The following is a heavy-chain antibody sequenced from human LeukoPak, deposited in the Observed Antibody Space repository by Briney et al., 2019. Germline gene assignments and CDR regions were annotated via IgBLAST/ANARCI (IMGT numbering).Heavy chain of an antibody. CDR2: IKSKTDGGTT. Sequence: GGSLRLSCAASGFTFSNAWMSWVRQAPGKGLEWVGRIKSKTDGGTTDYTAPVKGRFTISRDDSKNTLYLQMNSLKTEDTAVYYCTTFIVVVPAAIGQGGRTATNDYWGQGTLVTVSS. V-gene: IGHV3-15*01. CDR3: TTFIVVVPAAIGQGGRTATNDY. D-gene: IGHD2-2*01. CDR1: GFTFSNAW. J-gene: IGHJ4*02.